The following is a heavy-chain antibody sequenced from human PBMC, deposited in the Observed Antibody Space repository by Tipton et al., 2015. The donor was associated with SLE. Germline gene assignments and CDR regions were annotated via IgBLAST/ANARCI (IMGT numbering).Heavy chain of an antibody. CDR2: IYYSGST. Sequence: LRLSCTVSGGSISSYYWSWIRQPPGKGLEWIGYIYYSGSTNYNPSLKSRVTISVDTSKNQFSLQLSSVSAADTAVYYCARGGVLGFHPSAFDIWGQGTMVTVSS. J-gene: IGHJ3*02. V-gene: IGHV4-59*01. CDR3: ARGGVLGFHPSAFDI. D-gene: IGHD3-10*01. CDR1: GGSISSYY.